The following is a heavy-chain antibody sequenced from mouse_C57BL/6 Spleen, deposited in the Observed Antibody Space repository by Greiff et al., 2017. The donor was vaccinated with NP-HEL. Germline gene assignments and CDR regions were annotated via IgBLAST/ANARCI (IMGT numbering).Heavy chain of an antibody. CDR2: IYPGDGDT. Sequence: QVQLQQSGPELVKPGASVKISCKASGYAFSSSWMNWVKQRPGKGLEWIGRIYPGDGDTNYNGKFKGKATLTADKSSSTAYMQLSSLTSEDSAVYFCAATVGENYWGQGTTLTVSS. CDR1: GYAFSSSW. J-gene: IGHJ2*01. D-gene: IGHD1-1*01. V-gene: IGHV1-82*01. CDR3: AATVGENY.